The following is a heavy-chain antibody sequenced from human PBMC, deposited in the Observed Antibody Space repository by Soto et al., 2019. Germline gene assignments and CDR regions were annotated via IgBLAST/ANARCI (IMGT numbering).Heavy chain of an antibody. D-gene: IGHD6-19*01. Sequence: QVQLQESGPGLVKPSETLSLTCTVSGGSISSYYWSWIRQPPGKGLEWIGYIYYSGSTNYNPSLRSRVTISVETSKNQFSLKLSSVTAADTAVYYCARDARRSGYFDLWGRGTLVTVSS. CDR1: GGSISSYY. CDR3: ARDARRSGYFDL. CDR2: IYYSGST. V-gene: IGHV4-59*12. J-gene: IGHJ2*01.